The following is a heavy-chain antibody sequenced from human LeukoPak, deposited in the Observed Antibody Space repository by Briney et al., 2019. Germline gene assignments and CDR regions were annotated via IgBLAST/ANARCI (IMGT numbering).Heavy chain of an antibody. CDR3: ARESLPDTAMGSFDY. Sequence: ASVKVSCKASGYTFTSYAMHWVRQAPGQRLEWMGWINAGNGNTKYSQKFQGRVTITRDTSASTAHMELSSLRSEDTAVYYCARESLPDTAMGSFDYWGQGTLVTVSS. J-gene: IGHJ4*02. CDR2: INAGNGNT. CDR1: GYTFTSYA. D-gene: IGHD5-18*01. V-gene: IGHV1-3*01.